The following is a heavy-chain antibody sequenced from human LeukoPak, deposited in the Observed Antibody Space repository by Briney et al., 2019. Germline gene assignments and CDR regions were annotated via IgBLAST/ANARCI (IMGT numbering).Heavy chain of an antibody. CDR1: GFTFSSYA. Sequence: GGSLRLSCAASGFTFSSYATHWVRQAPGKGLEWVAVISYDGSNKYYADSVKGRFTISRDNSKNTLYLQMNSLRAEDTAVYYCASTHSFLFDYWGQGTLVTVSS. V-gene: IGHV3-30*04. J-gene: IGHJ4*02. CDR2: ISYDGSNK. CDR3: ASTHSFLFDY. D-gene: IGHD1-26*01.